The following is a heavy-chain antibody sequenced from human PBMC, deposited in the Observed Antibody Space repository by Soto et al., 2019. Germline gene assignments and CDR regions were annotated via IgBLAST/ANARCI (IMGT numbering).Heavy chain of an antibody. Sequence: EVQLLESGGGLVQPGGSLRLSCAASGFTFSSYAMSWVRQAPGKGLEWVSAISGSGGSTYYADSVKGRFTISRDNSKNTVYMQMNSLRAEDTAVYYCAKGGSTSLWRYYYGMDVWGQGTTVTVSS. CDR3: AKGGSTSLWRYYYGMDV. CDR1: GFTFSSYA. V-gene: IGHV3-23*01. CDR2: ISGSGGST. J-gene: IGHJ6*02. D-gene: IGHD2-2*01.